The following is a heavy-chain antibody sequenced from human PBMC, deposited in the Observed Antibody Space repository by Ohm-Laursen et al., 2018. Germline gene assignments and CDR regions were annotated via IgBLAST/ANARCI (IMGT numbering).Heavy chain of an antibody. CDR2: IKQDGSEK. CDR3: ATGRGDY. CDR1: GFTFGNFW. J-gene: IGHJ4*02. V-gene: IGHV3-7*01. Sequence: GSLRLSCAASGFTFGNFWMAWARQAPGRGLDWVANIKQDGSEKYYVDSVKGRFSISRDNAKNSLYLQMNSLRAEDTAMYYCATGRGDYWGQGTLVTVSS.